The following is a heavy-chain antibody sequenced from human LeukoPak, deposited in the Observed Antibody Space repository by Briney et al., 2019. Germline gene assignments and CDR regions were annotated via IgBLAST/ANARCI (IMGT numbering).Heavy chain of an antibody. D-gene: IGHD2-21*02. J-gene: IGHJ1*01. CDR3: ARGYCGGDCYGD. CDR2: IDGSSSHI. Sequence: GGSLRLSCAASGFILSNYAMNWVRQAPGKGLEWVSSIDGSSSHIYYADSVKGRFTISRDNTKSSLYLQMNSLRAEDMAVYYCARGYCGGDCYGDWGQGTLVTVSS. CDR1: GFILSNYA. V-gene: IGHV3-21*01.